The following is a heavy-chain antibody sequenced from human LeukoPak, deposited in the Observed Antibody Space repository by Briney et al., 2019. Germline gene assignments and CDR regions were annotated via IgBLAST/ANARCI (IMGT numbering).Heavy chain of an antibody. CDR2: ISGSGGST. V-gene: IGHV3-23*01. D-gene: IGHD4-17*01. CDR1: GFTFSSYA. J-gene: IGHJ4*02. Sequence: GASVKVSCAASGFTFSSYAMSWVRQAPGKGLEWVSAISGSGGSTYYADSVKGRFTISRDNSKNTLYLQMNSLRAEDTAVYYCAKETISVTTLYYFDYWGQGTLVTVSS. CDR3: AKETISVTTLYYFDY.